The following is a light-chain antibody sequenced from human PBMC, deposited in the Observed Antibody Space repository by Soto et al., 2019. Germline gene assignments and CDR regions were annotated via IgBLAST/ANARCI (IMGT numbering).Light chain of an antibody. CDR2: LGS. Sequence: DIVMTQSPLSLPVTPGEPASISCRSSQSLLHSNGYNYLDWYLQKPGQSPQLLIYLGSNRASGVPDRFSGSGSGTDFTLTISSLQAEDVAVYYCQQYNTFPWTFGQGTKVEI. J-gene: IGKJ1*01. CDR1: QSLLHSNGYNY. CDR3: QQYNTFPWT. V-gene: IGKV2-28*01.